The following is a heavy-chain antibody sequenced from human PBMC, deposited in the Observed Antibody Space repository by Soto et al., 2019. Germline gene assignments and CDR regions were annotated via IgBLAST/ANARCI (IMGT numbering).Heavy chain of an antibody. V-gene: IGHV1-18*01. CDR1: GYTSTNYG. D-gene: IGHD3-10*01. CDR2: INVYNGNT. Sequence: QVQLVQSGGEVKKPGASVKVSCKASGYTSTNYGISWVRQAPGQGLEWMGWINVYNGNTKYAQKVQGRVTMTTDTSTSTAYMELRSLRSDDTAVYYCARGVGSGSYYNQYNWFDPWGQGTLVTVSS. J-gene: IGHJ5*02. CDR3: ARGVGSGSYYNQYNWFDP.